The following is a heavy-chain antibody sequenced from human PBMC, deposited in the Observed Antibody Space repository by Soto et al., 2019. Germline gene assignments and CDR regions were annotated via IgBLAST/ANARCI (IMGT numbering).Heavy chain of an antibody. CDR2: TYYSGST. Sequence: QVQLQESGPGLVKPSQTLSLTCTVSGDSITSGDYYWSWIRQPPGKGLEWIGYTYYSGSTYYNPSLESRVTISVDTSKNQFSLKLASATAADTAVYYCAVTQPLRLGYPTWDNWGQGTLVTVS. J-gene: IGHJ4*02. CDR1: GDSITSGDYY. D-gene: IGHD6-25*01. V-gene: IGHV4-30-4*01. CDR3: AVTQPLRLGYPTWDN.